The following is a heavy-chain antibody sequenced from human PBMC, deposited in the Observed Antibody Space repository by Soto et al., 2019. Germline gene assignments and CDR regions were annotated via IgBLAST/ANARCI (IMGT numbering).Heavy chain of an antibody. J-gene: IGHJ6*03. Sequence: EVQMLESGGGLVQPGGSLRLXCXAXXFTFXSSAMXXVRQAPGKGLEWVSSISNSGGTTSYADSVKGRFTISRDNSKNTLYLQMNSLRAEDTAVYYCAKGSRGAYYYCMDVWGKGTTVTVSS. CDR3: AKGSRGAYYYCMDV. CDR2: ISNSGGTT. CDR1: XFTFXSSA. V-gene: IGHV3-23*01.